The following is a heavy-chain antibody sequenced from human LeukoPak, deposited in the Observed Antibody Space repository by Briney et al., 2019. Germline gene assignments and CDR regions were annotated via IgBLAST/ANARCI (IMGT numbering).Heavy chain of an antibody. D-gene: IGHD5-18*01. CDR3: ATIVTSMATSFDI. CDR1: GFTLSIHW. Sequence: GGSLRLSCAASGFTLSIHWMTWIRQAPGKGLEWVANIKQDGSETYYVDSVKGRFTISRDNAQNSLYLQMNSLRAEDTAVYYCATIVTSMATSFDIWGHGTMVTVSS. CDR2: IKQDGSET. J-gene: IGHJ3*02. V-gene: IGHV3-7*01.